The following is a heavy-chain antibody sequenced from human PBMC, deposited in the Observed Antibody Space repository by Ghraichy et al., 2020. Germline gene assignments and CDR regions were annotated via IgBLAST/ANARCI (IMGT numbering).Heavy chain of an antibody. J-gene: IGHJ1*01. CDR1: GGSFSAYY. D-gene: IGHD1-26*01. Sequence: SETLSLTCAVYGGSFSAYYWTWIRLPPGKGLEWIGEINDRGKVIYSPSLKSRLSILVDRSKNQFSLKMRSVTAADTAVYYCARGFRYSGNYSWAQGTLVTVSS. CDR2: INDRGKV. CDR3: ARGFRYSGNYS. V-gene: IGHV4-34*01.